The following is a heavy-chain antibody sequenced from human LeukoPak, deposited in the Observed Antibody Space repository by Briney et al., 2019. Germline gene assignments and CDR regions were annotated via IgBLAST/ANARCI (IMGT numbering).Heavy chain of an antibody. D-gene: IGHD3-10*01. Sequence: GGSLRLSCAASGFTFSTYAMSWVRQTPEKGLEWVSAISGSGGSTYYADSVKGRFTISRDNSKNTLYLQMNSLRAEDTAVYYCARELVVRGVMDYWGQGTLVTVSS. CDR3: ARELVVRGVMDY. V-gene: IGHV3-23*01. CDR1: GFTFSTYA. CDR2: ISGSGGST. J-gene: IGHJ4*02.